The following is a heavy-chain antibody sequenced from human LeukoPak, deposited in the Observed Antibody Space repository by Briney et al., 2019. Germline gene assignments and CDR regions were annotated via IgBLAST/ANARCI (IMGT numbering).Heavy chain of an antibody. CDR2: IYYSGST. D-gene: IGHD3-10*01. Sequence: SETLSLTCTVSGGTVSGGSKSHYYWSWIRQPPGKGLEWIGYIYYSGSTNYNPSLKSRVTMSVDTSKDQFSLKLSSVTAADTAVYYCARGKYYYGSGTYYTRSYDWYFDLWGRGTLVTVSS. V-gene: IGHV4-61*01. CDR1: GGTVSGGSKSHYY. CDR3: ARGKYYYGSGTYYTRSYDWYFDL. J-gene: IGHJ2*01.